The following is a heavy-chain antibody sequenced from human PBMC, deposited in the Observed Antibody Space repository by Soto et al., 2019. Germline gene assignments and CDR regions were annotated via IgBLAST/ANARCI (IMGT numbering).Heavy chain of an antibody. CDR1: GGSIRSSTYS. CDR2: IYYSGAT. D-gene: IGHD1-1*01. J-gene: IGHJ4*02. Sequence: QLQLQESGLGLVKASETLSLTCTVSGGSIRSSTYSWGWIRQPPGKGLEWIGSIYYSGATYNNPSLKSRVTLSVDTSKNQFSLKMSSVTAADTAVYYCGRHRNWKVDYWGQGNLVTVSS. CDR3: GRHRNWKVDY. V-gene: IGHV4-39*01.